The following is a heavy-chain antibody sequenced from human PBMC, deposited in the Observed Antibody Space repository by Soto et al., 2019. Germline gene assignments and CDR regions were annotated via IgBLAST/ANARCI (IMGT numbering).Heavy chain of an antibody. V-gene: IGHV3-15*07. D-gene: IGHD2-2*01. CDR2: VKSQIDGGSA. CDR3: TTGSRHNMPEVRFGF. Sequence: LSWAAVELHFSNPWINWIRKTPGTGLEWVGRVKSQIDGGSAEYVAPVKGKFVVSRDDSKNIVYLQMNSVKIEDTGVFFFTTGSRHNMPEVRFGFWGHGTLVTVSS. J-gene: IGHJ4*01. CDR1: ELHFSNPW.